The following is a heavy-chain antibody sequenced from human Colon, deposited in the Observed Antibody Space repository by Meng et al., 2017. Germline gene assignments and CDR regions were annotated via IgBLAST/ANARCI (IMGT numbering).Heavy chain of an antibody. CDR1: GGSISANNNY. D-gene: IGHD3-16*01. CDR3: ARGFLRLGNLDY. J-gene: IGHJ4*02. V-gene: IGHV4-39*07. CDR2: FYFGGNS. Sequence: SETLSLTCIVPGGSISANNNYWGWIRQPPGKGLEWIGSFYFGGNSYYNPSLKSRVTLSGDTSKNEFSLKLTSVTAADTAVYYCARGFLRLGNLDYWGQGALVTVSS.